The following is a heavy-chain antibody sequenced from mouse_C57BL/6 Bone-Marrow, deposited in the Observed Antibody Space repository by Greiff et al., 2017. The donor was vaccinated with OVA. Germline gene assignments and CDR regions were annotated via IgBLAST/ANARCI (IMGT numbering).Heavy chain of an antibody. CDR2: ISTGGGST. J-gene: IGHJ4*01. D-gene: IGHD2-3*01. CDR1: GFTFSDYY. V-gene: IGHV5-12*01. Sequence: VQLKESGGGLVQPGGSLKLSCAASGFTFSDYYMYWVRQTPEKRLAWVAYISTGGGSTYYPDTVKGRFTISRDNAKNTLYLQMSRLKSEDTAMYYCARQGYDGYYEEMDYWGQGTSVTVSS. CDR3: ARQGYDGYYEEMDY.